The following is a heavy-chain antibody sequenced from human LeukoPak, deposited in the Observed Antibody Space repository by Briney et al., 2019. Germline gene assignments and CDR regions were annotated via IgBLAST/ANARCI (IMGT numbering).Heavy chain of an antibody. Sequence: GESLKISCKGSGYSFTSYWIGGVRQMPEKGLEWMGIIYPGDSDTRYSPSFQGQVTISADKSISTAHLQWSSLKASDTAMYYCARQAPLAYCGGDCYSDYWGQGTLVTVSS. CDR1: GYSFTSYW. J-gene: IGHJ4*02. CDR3: ARQAPLAYCGGDCYSDY. V-gene: IGHV5-51*01. CDR2: IYPGDSDT. D-gene: IGHD2-21*01.